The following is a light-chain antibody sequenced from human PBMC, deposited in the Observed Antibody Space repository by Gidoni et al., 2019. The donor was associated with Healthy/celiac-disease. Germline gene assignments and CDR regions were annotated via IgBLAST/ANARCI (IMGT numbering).Light chain of an antibody. CDR1: QSISSW. CDR3: QQYNSYYT. CDR2: KAS. J-gene: IGKJ2*01. Sequence: DFEIIQSPSTLSASVGDRVTITCRASQSISSWLAWYQQKPGKAPKLLIYKASSLESGVPSRFSGSRSGTEFTLTISRLQPDDFETYYCQQYNSYYTFGQGTKLEIK. V-gene: IGKV1-5*03.